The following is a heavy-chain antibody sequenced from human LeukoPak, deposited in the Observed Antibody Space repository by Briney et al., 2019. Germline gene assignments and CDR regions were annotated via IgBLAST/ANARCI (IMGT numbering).Heavy chain of an antibody. D-gene: IGHD2-15*01. J-gene: IGHJ3*02. CDR3: ARGRYCSADICSGGDAFDI. CDR1: GTSISPYY. CDR2: IYYSGST. V-gene: IGHV4-59*12. Sequence: SETLSLTCAVSGTSISPYYWSWIRQPPGKGLEWIGYIYYSGSTNYNPSLKSRVTMSVDTSKNQFSLKLSSVTAADTAVYYCARGRYCSADICSGGDAFDIWGQGTMVSVSS.